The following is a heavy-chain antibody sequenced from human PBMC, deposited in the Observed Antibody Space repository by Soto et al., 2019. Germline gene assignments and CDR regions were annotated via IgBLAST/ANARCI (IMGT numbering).Heavy chain of an antibody. CDR1: GFTFSDYY. J-gene: IGHJ4*02. V-gene: IGHV3-11*05. CDR3: ARASVYYGDYELNYFDY. Sequence: QVQLVESGGGLVKPGGSLRLSCAASGFTFSDYYMSWIRQAPGKGLEWVSYISSSSSYTNYADSVKGRFTISRDNAKNSLYLQMNSRRAEDTAVYYCARASVYYGDYELNYFDYWGQGTLVTVSS. CDR2: ISSSSSYT. D-gene: IGHD4-17*01.